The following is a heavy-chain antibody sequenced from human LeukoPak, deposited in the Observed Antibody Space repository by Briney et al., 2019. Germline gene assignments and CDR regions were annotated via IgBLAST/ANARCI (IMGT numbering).Heavy chain of an antibody. J-gene: IGHJ6*03. D-gene: IGHD2-15*01. CDR2: IYTSGST. CDR1: GGSMSSDY. V-gene: IGHV4-4*07. Sequence: PSETLSLTCTVSGGSMSSDYWSWIRQPAGKGLEWIGRIYTSGSTNYNPSLKSRVTMSVDTSKNQFSLKLSSVTAADTAVYYCARGPGGLAAGYYYYYMDVWGKGTTVTVSS. CDR3: ARGPGGLAAGYYYYYMDV.